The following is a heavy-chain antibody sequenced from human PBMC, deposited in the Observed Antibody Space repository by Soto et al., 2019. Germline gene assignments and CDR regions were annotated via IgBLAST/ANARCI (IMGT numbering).Heavy chain of an antibody. CDR3: ARGGSYYDSSAYYLIP. V-gene: IGHV4-4*02. CDR1: GGSISSSNW. CDR2: IYHSGST. Sequence: QVQLQESGPGLVKPSETLSLTCAVSGGSISSSNWWSWVRQPPGKGLEWIGEIYHSGSTNYNPSLKSRVTISLVKHKSXFSLKLSSVTAADTAVYYCARGGSYYDSSAYYLIPWGQGTLVTVSS. J-gene: IGHJ5*02. D-gene: IGHD3-22*01.